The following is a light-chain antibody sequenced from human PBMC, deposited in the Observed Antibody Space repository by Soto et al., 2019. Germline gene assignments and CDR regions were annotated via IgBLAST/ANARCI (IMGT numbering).Light chain of an antibody. J-gene: IGLJ1*01. CDR3: SSYTTGSTLPWV. CDR2: GVY. Sequence: QPASVCGSPGKTSTISCTGSSDDIGTYDYISWPQIHAGKAPNRLFFGVYDRPSGISDRFSGSKCGNTASLTIFGLQVEDEAVYDCSSYTTGSTLPWVFGSGTKVTVL. V-gene: IGLV2-14*01. CDR1: SDDIGTYDY.